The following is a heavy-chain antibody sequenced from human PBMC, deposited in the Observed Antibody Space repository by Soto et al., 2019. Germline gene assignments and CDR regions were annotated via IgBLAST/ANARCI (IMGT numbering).Heavy chain of an antibody. Sequence: QVQLVQSGAEVKKPGSSVKVSCTASGGTFSSYSINWVRQAPGRGLEWMGEIIPIFGTANYAQKFQGRVTITADESTSTAYMELSSLRSEDTAVYYCARDGGRHSGGIDYWGQGTLVTVSS. CDR3: ARDGGRHSGGIDY. J-gene: IGHJ4*02. V-gene: IGHV1-69*01. CDR1: GGTFSSYS. D-gene: IGHD1-26*01. CDR2: IIPIFGTA.